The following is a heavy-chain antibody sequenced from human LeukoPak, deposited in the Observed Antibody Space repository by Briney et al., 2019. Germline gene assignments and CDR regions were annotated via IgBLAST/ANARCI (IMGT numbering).Heavy chain of an antibody. CDR2: ISSSGGTT. D-gene: IGHD2-21*02. CDR1: GFTFSSYA. J-gene: IGHJ5*02. V-gene: IGHV3-23*01. Sequence: GGSLRLSCAASGFTFSSYAMTWVRQAPGKGLEWVSSISSSGGTTYYADSVKGRFTISRDNSKNILCLQMNSLRAEDTAVYYCARGKMTAFLNWFDPWGQGTLVTASS. CDR3: ARGKMTAFLNWFDP.